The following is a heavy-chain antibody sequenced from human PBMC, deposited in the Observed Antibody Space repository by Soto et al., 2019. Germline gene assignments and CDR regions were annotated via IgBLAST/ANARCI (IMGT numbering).Heavy chain of an antibody. CDR3: AKDQDNTDYYWIFDL. Sequence: GGSLRLSCAASGFNFRKFAMSWIRQAPGKGLEWVSGISDRSGPQLYADSVKGRFTISRDNTKSTLYLEMNNLRPEDTAVYYCAKDQDNTDYYWIFDLWGRGTPVTVSS. V-gene: IGHV3-23*01. D-gene: IGHD4-17*01. CDR1: GFNFRKFA. CDR2: ISDRSGPQ. J-gene: IGHJ2*01.